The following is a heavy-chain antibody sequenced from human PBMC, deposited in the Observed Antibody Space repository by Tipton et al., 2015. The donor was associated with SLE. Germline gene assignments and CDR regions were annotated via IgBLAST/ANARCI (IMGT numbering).Heavy chain of an antibody. D-gene: IGHD2-15*01. Sequence: GLVKPSETLSLTCIVSGDSISSSSYYWGWIRQPPGRGLEWIGSFHHKGSSYYSPSLGSRVTISVDTSKNQFSLKLSSVTAADTAVYYCAGIPYCSGGSCLDYWGQGTLVTVSS. J-gene: IGHJ4*02. CDR3: AGIPYCSGGSCLDY. CDR2: FHHKGSS. CDR1: GDSISSSSYY. V-gene: IGHV4-39*07.